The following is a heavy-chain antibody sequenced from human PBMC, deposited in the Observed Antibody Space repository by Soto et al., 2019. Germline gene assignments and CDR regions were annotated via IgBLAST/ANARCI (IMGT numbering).Heavy chain of an antibody. CDR2: ISGSGGST. J-gene: IGHJ4*02. CDR1: GFTFSSYA. V-gene: IGHV3-23*01. Sequence: GGSLRLSCAASGFTFSSYAMSWVRQAPGKGLEWVSAISGSGGSTYYADSVKGRFTISRDNSKNTLYLQMNSLRAEDTAVYYCAGPRWFGEFLFDYWGQGTLVTVSS. CDR3: AGPRWFGEFLFDY. D-gene: IGHD3-10*01.